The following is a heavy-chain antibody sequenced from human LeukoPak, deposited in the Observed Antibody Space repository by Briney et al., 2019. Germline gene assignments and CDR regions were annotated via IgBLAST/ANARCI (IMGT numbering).Heavy chain of an antibody. CDR1: GGTFSSYA. V-gene: IGHV1-69*01. CDR2: IIPIFGTA. J-gene: IGHJ3*02. CDR3: ASSCSTCCYNGRGDAFDI. Sequence: SVKVSCKASGGTFSSYAISWVRQAPGQGLEWMGGIIPIFGTANYAQKFQGRVTITADESTSTAYMELSSLRSEDTAVYYCASSCSTCCYNGRGDAFDIWGQGTMVTVSS. D-gene: IGHD2-2*02.